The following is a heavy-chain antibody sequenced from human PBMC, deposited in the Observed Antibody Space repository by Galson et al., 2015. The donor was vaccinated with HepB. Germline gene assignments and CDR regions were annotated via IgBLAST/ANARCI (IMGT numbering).Heavy chain of an antibody. D-gene: IGHD4-23*01. CDR3: AKRGFGVVTPRNYYYYYYMDV. V-gene: IGHV3-23*01. J-gene: IGHJ6*03. CDR1: GFTFSGYA. Sequence: LRLSCAASGFTFSGYAMSWFRQAPGKGLEGVSAISGSGGSTYYADSVKGRFTISRDNSKNALYLQMNSQRAEDTAVYYCAKRGFGVVTPRNYYYYYYMDVWGKGTTVTVSS. CDR2: ISGSGGST.